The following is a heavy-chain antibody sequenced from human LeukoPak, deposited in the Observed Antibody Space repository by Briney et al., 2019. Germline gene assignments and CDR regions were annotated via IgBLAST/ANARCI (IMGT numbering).Heavy chain of an antibody. CDR2: IGNNGGGI. CDR1: GFTFSTYT. V-gene: IGHV3-23*01. J-gene: IGHJ4*02. D-gene: IGHD7-27*01. Sequence: GGSLRLSCAASGFTFSTYTMYWVRHPPGRRLEWVSIIGNNGGGIHYADSVKGRFTISRDNFKNALYLQMNSLRVEDTAVYYCAIDPNWGTHSWGQGVLVTVSS. CDR3: AIDPNWGTHS.